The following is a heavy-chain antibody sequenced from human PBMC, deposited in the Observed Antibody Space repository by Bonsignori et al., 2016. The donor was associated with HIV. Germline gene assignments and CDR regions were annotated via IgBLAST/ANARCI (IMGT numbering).Heavy chain of an antibody. J-gene: IGHJ3*02. Sequence: SVKVSCKASGGTFSSYAISWVRQAPGQGLEWMGGIIPILGIANYAQKFQGRVTITADESTSTAYMELSSLRSEDTAVYYCARDFDSPRGAAADPGAFDIWGQGTMVTVSS. V-gene: IGHV1-69*10. CDR1: GGTFSSYA. CDR2: IIPILGIA. D-gene: IGHD6-13*01. CDR3: ARDFDSPRGAAADPGAFDI.